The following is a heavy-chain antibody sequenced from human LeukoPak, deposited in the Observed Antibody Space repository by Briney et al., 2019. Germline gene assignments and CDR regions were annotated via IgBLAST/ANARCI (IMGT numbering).Heavy chain of an antibody. V-gene: IGHV3-9*01. Sequence: GGSLRLSCAASGFTFDDYAMHWVRHAPGKGLEWVSGISWSSGSIGYADSVKGRFTISRDNAKNSLYLQMNSLRAEDTALYYCAKGGPMGYYYYYMDVWGKGTTVTVSS. CDR2: ISWSSGSI. D-gene: IGHD3-10*01. CDR1: GFTFDDYA. CDR3: AKGGPMGYYYYYMDV. J-gene: IGHJ6*03.